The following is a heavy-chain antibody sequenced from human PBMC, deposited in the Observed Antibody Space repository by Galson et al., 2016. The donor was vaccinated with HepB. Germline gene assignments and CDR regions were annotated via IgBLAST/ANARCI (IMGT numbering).Heavy chain of an antibody. J-gene: IGHJ4*02. Sequence: SVKVSCKASGCTFSNFGISWVRQAPGQGLEWMGWISSNNGDANYARHFQGKVTMTTDTSTATAYLEVTNLTADDTAVYYCARGRIAVAGSEAYWGQGTLVTVSP. CDR2: ISSNNGDA. CDR1: GCTFSNFG. D-gene: IGHD6-19*01. CDR3: ARGRIAVAGSEAY. V-gene: IGHV1-18*01.